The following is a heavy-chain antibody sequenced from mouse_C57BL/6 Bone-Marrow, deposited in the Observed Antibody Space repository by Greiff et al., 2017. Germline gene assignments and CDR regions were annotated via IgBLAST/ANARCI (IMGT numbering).Heavy chain of an antibody. D-gene: IGHD1-1*01. CDR1: GFNIKDDY. V-gene: IGHV14-4*01. Sequence: VQLQQSGAELVRPGASVKLSCTASGFNIKDDYMHWVKQRPEQGLEWIGWIDPENGDTEYASKFQGKAPITADTSSNTAYLQLSSLTSEDTAVYYCTLNYGSSYCYAMDYWGQGTSVTVSS. J-gene: IGHJ4*01. CDR3: TLNYGSSYCYAMDY. CDR2: IDPENGDT.